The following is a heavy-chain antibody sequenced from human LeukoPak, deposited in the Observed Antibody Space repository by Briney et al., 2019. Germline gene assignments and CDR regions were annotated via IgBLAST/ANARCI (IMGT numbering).Heavy chain of an antibody. V-gene: IGHV3-30*02. CDR1: GFTFSSYG. CDR3: AKESDAFDI. CDR2: IWYDGSNK. Sequence: GGSLGLSCAASGFTFSSYGMHWGRQAPGKGLEWVAVIWYDGSNKYYADSVKGRFTISRDNSQNTLYLQMNSLRLEDTAVYYCAKESDAFDIWGQGTMVTVSS. J-gene: IGHJ3*02.